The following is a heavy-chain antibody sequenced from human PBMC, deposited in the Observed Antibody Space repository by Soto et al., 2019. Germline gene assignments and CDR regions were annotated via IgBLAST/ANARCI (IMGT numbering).Heavy chain of an antibody. Sequence: LRLSCAAAGFTFSSYAMIWVRQAPGKGLEWVSAISGSGGSTYYADSVKGRFTISRDNSKNTLYLQMNSLRAEDTAVYYCAKGGLLYDGEFDPWGQGTLVTVSS. D-gene: IGHD3-10*01. CDR2: ISGSGGST. V-gene: IGHV3-23*01. J-gene: IGHJ5*02. CDR3: AKGGLLYDGEFDP. CDR1: GFTFSSYA.